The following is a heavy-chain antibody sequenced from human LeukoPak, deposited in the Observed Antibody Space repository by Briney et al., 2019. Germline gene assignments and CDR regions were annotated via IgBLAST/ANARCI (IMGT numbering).Heavy chain of an antibody. Sequence: PSQTLSLTCTVSGGSISSGSYYWSWIRQPAGKGLEWIGRIYTSGSTNYNPSLKSRVTISVDTSKNQFSLKLSSVTAADTAVYYCAGTTGSSGGCWGQGTLVTVSS. D-gene: IGHD3-10*01. CDR2: IYTSGST. CDR3: AGTTGSSGGC. V-gene: IGHV4-61*02. CDR1: GGSISSGSYY. J-gene: IGHJ4*02.